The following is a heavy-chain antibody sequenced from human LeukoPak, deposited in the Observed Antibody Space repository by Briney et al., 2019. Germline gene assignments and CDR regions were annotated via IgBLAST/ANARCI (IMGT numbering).Heavy chain of an antibody. J-gene: IGHJ4*02. Sequence: ASVKVSCKASGYTFTGYHMHWVRQAPGQGLEWMGWINPNSGGTNYAQKFQGRVTMTRDTSISTAYMELSRLRSDDTAVYYCARDPRHSSGWPYFDYWGQGTLVTVSS. D-gene: IGHD6-19*01. CDR3: ARDPRHSSGWPYFDY. V-gene: IGHV1-2*02. CDR1: GYTFTGYH. CDR2: INPNSGGT.